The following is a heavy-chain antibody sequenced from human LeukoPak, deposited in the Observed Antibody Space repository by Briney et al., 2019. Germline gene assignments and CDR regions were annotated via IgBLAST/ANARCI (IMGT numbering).Heavy chain of an antibody. Sequence: SETLSLTCTVSGGSISSYYWSWIRRPPGKGLEWIGYIYDSGSTNYNPSLKSRVTISVDTSKNQFSLKLSSVTAADTAVYYCARARAGSSYGFDYWGQGTLVTVSS. CDR2: IYDSGST. D-gene: IGHD6-6*01. J-gene: IGHJ4*02. CDR1: GGSISSYY. V-gene: IGHV4-59*01. CDR3: ARARAGSSYGFDY.